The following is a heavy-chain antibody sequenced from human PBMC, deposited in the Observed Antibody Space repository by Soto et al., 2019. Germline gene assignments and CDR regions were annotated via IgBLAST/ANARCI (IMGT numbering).Heavy chain of an antibody. CDR2: ISGSGGST. CDR1: GFTFSSYA. CDR3: AKDSPLTFGGVIDHFDY. D-gene: IGHD3-16*02. V-gene: IGHV3-23*01. J-gene: IGHJ4*02. Sequence: EVQLLESGGGLVQPGGSLRLSCAASGFTFSSYAMSWVRQAPGKGLEWVSAISGSGGSTYYADSVKGRFTISRDNSKNTLYLQMNSLRAEDTAVYYCAKDSPLTFGGVIDHFDYWGQGTLVTVSS.